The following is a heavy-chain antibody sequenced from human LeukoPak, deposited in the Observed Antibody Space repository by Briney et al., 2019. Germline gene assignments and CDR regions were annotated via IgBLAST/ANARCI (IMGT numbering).Heavy chain of an antibody. D-gene: IGHD6-13*01. CDR1: GGSISSSSYY. Sequence: PSETLSLTCTVSGGSISSSSYYWGWIRQPPGKGLEWIGSIYYSGSTYYNPSLKSRVTISVDTSKNQFSLKLSSVTAADTAVYYCARAPQPLEEQQLLWGQGTLVTVSS. V-gene: IGHV4-39*07. CDR3: ARAPQPLEEQQLL. CDR2: IYYSGST. J-gene: IGHJ4*02.